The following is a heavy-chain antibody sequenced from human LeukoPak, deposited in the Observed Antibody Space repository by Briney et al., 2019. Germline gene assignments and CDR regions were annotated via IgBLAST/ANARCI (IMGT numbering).Heavy chain of an antibody. D-gene: IGHD2/OR15-2a*01. CDR1: GYTFTSYG. Sequence: GASVKVSCKASGYTFTSYGISWVRQAPGQGLEWMGWISAYNGNTNYAQKLQGRVTMTTDTSTSTAYMELRSLRSDDTAVYYCARGSIEGFYYYYYMDVWGKGTTVTVSS. V-gene: IGHV1-18*01. CDR3: ARGSIEGFYYYYYMDV. J-gene: IGHJ6*03. CDR2: ISAYNGNT.